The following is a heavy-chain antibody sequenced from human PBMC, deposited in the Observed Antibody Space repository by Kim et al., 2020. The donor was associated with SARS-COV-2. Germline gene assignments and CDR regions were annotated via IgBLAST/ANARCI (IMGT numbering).Heavy chain of an antibody. J-gene: IGHJ4*02. D-gene: IGHD3-9*01. Sequence: ADPVQGRFPISRDNSKNTLYLQMNSLRAEDTAVYYCASSYDILTPDGFDYWGQGTLVTVSS. CDR3: ASSYDILTPDGFDY. V-gene: IGHV3-23*01.